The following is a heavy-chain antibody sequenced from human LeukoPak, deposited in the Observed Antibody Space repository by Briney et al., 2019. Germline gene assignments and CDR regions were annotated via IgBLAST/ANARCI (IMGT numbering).Heavy chain of an antibody. CDR1: GFTFSSYA. Sequence: PGRSLRLSCAASGFTFSSYAMHWVRQAPGKGLEWVAVISYDGSNKYYADSVKGRFTISRDNSKNTLYLQMNSLRAEDTAVYYCARDGGGDYDILTGSIDYWGQGTLVTVSS. CDR2: ISYDGSNK. J-gene: IGHJ4*02. CDR3: ARDGGGDYDILTGSIDY. D-gene: IGHD3-9*01. V-gene: IGHV3-30*04.